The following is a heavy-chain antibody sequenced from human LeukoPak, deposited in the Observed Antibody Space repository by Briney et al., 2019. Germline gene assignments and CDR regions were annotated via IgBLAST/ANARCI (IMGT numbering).Heavy chain of an antibody. V-gene: IGHV3-48*01. J-gene: IGHJ4*02. CDR2: IGIDSGNT. CDR3: ARDYKYAFDN. D-gene: IGHD5-24*01. Sequence: GGSLRLSCAASGFTFSDYSMNWVRQAPGKGLEWISYIGIDSGNTNYADSVKGRYTISGDKAKNSLYLQMNSLRVEDTAVYYCARDYKYAFDNWGQGTLVTVSS. CDR1: GFTFSDYS.